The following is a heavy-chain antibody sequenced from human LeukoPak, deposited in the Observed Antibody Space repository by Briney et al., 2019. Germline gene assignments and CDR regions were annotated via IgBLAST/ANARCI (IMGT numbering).Heavy chain of an antibody. Sequence: PGGSLRHSRAASRFTLSNYAMSWVRQAPGKALEWVSATTSGGGTTYHAGSVKGRSTISRDNSKNTLYLQMNSLSAEDTAVYYCARDPPRAAWVFDYWGQGTLVSVSS. CDR3: ARDPPRAAWVFDY. CDR1: RFTLSNYA. V-gene: IGHV3-23*01. CDR2: TTSGGGTT. D-gene: IGHD6-25*01. J-gene: IGHJ4*02.